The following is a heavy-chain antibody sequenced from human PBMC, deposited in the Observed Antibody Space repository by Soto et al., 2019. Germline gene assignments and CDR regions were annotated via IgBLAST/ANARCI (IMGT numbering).Heavy chain of an antibody. CDR3: ARGVGYYYGPAIKYYGMDV. Sequence: SETLSLTCTVSGGSIGSYYWSWIRQPPGKGLEWIGYIYYSGSTNYNPSLKSRVTISVDTSKNQFSLKLSSVTAADTAVYYCARGVGYYYGPAIKYYGMDVWGQGTTVTVSS. J-gene: IGHJ6*02. CDR2: IYYSGST. CDR1: GGSIGSYY. D-gene: IGHD3-10*01. V-gene: IGHV4-59*01.